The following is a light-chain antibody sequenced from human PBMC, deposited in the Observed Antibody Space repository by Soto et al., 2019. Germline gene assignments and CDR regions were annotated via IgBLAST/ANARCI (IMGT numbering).Light chain of an antibody. V-gene: IGKV1-5*03. Sequence: DIQMTQSPSTLSASVGDRVTITCRASQNIRSWLAWYQQKPGKAPRLLIYKASSLESGVPSRFSGSGSGTEFTLTISSLQPDDYATYYCQQYDSSSTFGGGTKVDIK. CDR2: KAS. CDR1: QNIRSW. CDR3: QQYDSSST. J-gene: IGKJ4*02.